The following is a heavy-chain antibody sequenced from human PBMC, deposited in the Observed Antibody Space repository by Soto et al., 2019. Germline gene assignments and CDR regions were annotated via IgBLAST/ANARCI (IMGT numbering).Heavy chain of an antibody. V-gene: IGHV4-39*01. CDR3: ARRSLYGDVPFDY. J-gene: IGHJ4*02. Sequence: QLQLQESGPGLVKPSETLSLTCTVSGGSISSSSYYWGWIRQPPGKGLEWIGSIYYSGSTYYNPSLKSRVTISVDTSKNQFSLKLSSVTAADTAVYYCARRSLYGDVPFDYWGQGTLVTVSS. CDR1: GGSISSSSYY. D-gene: IGHD4-17*01. CDR2: IYYSGST.